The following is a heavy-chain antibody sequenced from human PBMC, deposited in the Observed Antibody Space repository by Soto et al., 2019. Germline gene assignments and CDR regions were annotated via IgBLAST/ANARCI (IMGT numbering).Heavy chain of an antibody. CDR2: IYHGGTT. CDR1: GDSITSTNW. Sequence: SETLSLTCAVSGDSITSTNWWSWVRQPPGKGLEWIGEIYHGGTTNYNPSLKSRVTISVDKSKNQFSLKLTSVTAADTAVYYCARDRGIAAAGSWGQGILVT. CDR3: ARDRGIAAAGS. V-gene: IGHV4-4*02. D-gene: IGHD6-13*01. J-gene: IGHJ5*02.